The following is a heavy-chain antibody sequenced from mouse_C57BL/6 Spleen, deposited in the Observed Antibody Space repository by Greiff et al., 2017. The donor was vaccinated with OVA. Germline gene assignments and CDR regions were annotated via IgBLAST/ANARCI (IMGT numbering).Heavy chain of an antibody. CDR3: ARGRDFDD. CDR1: GYTFTSYW. V-gene: IGHV1-50*01. Sequence: QVQLKQPGAELVKPGASVKLSCKASGYTFTSYWMQWVKQRPGQGLEWIGEIDPSDSYTNYNQKFKGKATLTVDTSSSTAYMQLSSLTSEDAAVYYCARGRDFDDGGQGTTLTVSA. J-gene: IGHJ2*01. CDR2: IDPSDSYT.